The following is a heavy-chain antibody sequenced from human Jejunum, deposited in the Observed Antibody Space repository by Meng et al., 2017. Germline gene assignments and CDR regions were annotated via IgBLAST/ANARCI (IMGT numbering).Heavy chain of an antibody. V-gene: IGHV4-34*01. J-gene: IGHJ4*02. Sequence: LRLSCEVYGGLFSGYYWTWIPQPPGKGLEWIGEINHNGSTNYNPSLKSRLTISVDTSKSHLSLKLSSVTAADTAVYYCARGYDFWTAPQIYFWGQGSLVTVSS. CDR2: INHNGST. CDR1: GGLFSGYY. CDR3: ARGYDFWTAPQIYF. D-gene: IGHD3-3*01.